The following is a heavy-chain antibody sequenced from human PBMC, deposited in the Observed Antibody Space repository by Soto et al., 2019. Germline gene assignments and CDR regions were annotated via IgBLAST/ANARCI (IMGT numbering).Heavy chain of an antibody. J-gene: IGHJ6*02. V-gene: IGHV4-34*01. CDR2: INHSGST. CDR3: AREGSGYSSGRSYYYYYGMDV. Sequence: SETLSLTCAVYGGSFSGYYWSWIRQPPGKGLEWIGEINHSGSTNYNPSLKSRVTISVDTSKNQFSLKLSSVTAADTAVYYCAREGSGYSSGRSYYYYYGMDVWGQGTTVTSP. CDR1: GGSFSGYY. D-gene: IGHD6-19*01.